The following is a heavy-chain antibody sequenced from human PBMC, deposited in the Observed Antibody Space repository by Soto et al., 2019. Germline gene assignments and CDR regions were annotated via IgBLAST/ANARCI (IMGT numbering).Heavy chain of an antibody. CDR1: GYTFTSYA. Sequence: ASVKVSCKASGYTFTSYAMHWVRQAPGQRLEWMGWINAGNGNTKYSQKFQGRVTITRDTSASTAYMELSSLRSEDTAVYYCATSIWASRITMVRGVSYAFDIWGQGTMVT. CDR2: INAGNGNT. D-gene: IGHD3-10*01. CDR3: ATSIWASRITMVRGVSYAFDI. J-gene: IGHJ3*02. V-gene: IGHV1-3*01.